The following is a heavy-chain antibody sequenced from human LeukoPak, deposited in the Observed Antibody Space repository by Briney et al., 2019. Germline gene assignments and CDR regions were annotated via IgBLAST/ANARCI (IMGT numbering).Heavy chain of an antibody. CDR2: ISGSGGST. CDR1: GFTFSSYS. CDR3: AKSSSGYYSEGDY. Sequence: GGSLRLSCAASGFTFSSYSMNWVRQAPGKGLEWVSAISGSGGSTYYADSVKGRFTISRDNSKNTLYLQMNGLRAGDTAVYYCAKSSSGYYSEGDYWGQGTLVTVSS. J-gene: IGHJ4*02. V-gene: IGHV3-23*01. D-gene: IGHD3-22*01.